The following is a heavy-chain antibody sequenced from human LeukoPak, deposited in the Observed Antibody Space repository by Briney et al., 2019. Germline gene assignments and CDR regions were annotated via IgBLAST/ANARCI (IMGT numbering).Heavy chain of an antibody. V-gene: IGHV4-59*12. J-gene: IGHJ3*02. D-gene: IGHD3-3*01. CDR2: IYYSGTT. CDR1: GGSISSYY. Sequence: SETLSLTCTVSGGSISSYYWSWIRQPPGKGLEWIGYIYYSGTTNYNPSLKSRVTMSVDTSKSQFSLKLSSVTAADTAVYYCARDLYYDFWSGYYPHDAFDTWGQGTMVTVSS. CDR3: ARDLYYDFWSGYYPHDAFDT.